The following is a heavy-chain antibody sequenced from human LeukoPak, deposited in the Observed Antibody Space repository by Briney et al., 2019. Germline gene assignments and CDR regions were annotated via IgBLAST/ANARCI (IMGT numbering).Heavy chain of an antibody. D-gene: IGHD1-1*01. CDR2: ITGDGSST. CDR1: GFTFNDYA. CDR3: AKDPPSFGT. V-gene: IGHV3-43*02. Sequence: GGSLRLSCAVSGFTFNDYAMHWVRQAPGKSLEWVSLITGDGSSTYYADSVKGRFTISRDNSKNSLYLEMNSLRTEDTALYYWAKDPPSFGTWGQGTLVTVSS. J-gene: IGHJ4*02.